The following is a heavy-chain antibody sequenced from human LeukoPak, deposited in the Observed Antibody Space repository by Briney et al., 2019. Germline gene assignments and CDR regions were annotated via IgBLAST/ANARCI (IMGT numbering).Heavy chain of an antibody. CDR1: GGSFSGYY. J-gene: IGHJ4*02. V-gene: IGHV4-34*01. CDR2: INHSGST. CDR3: ARARDGLNDY. D-gene: IGHD5-24*01. Sequence: SETLSLTCSVYGGSFSGYYWSWIRQPPGKGLEWIGEINHSGSTNYNPSLKSRVTISVDTSKNQFSLKLSSVTAADTAVYYCARARDGLNDYWGQGTLVTVSS.